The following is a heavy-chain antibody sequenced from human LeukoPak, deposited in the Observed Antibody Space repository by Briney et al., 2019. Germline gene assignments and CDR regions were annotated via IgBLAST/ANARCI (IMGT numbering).Heavy chain of an antibody. CDR2: VNPSGGSA. V-gene: IGHV1-46*01. D-gene: IGHD3-22*01. CDR3: AREYYYDSSGYYPDY. CDR1: GYTFTGYY. J-gene: IGHJ4*02. Sequence: GASVKVSCKASGYTFTGYYMHWVRQAPGQGLEWMGIVNPSGGSASYAQKFQGRVTMTRDMSTSTVYMELSSLRSEDTAVYYCAREYYYDSSGYYPDYWGQGTLVTVSS.